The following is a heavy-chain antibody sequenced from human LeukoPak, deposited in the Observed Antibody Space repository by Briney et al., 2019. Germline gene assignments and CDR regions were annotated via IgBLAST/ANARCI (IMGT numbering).Heavy chain of an antibody. CDR3: AREGGGSNRCLD. D-gene: IGHD3-16*02. Sequence: PLETLSLTCTVSGGSISGYFWSWIRQPAGKGLEWIGRIYATGTTNYNPSLKSRVTMSVDTSKNQFSLNLTSVTAADTAVYYCAREGGGSNRCLDWGQGTLVTVSS. CDR2: IYATGTT. CDR1: GGSISGYF. J-gene: IGHJ1*01. V-gene: IGHV4-4*07.